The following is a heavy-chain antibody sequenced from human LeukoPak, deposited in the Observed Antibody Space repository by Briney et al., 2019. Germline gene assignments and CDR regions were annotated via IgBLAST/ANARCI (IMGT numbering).Heavy chain of an antibody. CDR3: ARDQLSRGVWFGP. D-gene: IGHD1-1*01. V-gene: IGHV1-2*02. CDR2: INPNSGGT. CDR1: GYTFTGYY. Sequence: GASVKVSCKASGYTFTGYYMHWVRQAPGQGLEWMGWINPNSGGTNYAQKFQGRVTMTRDTSISTAYMELRSLRSDDTAVYYCARDQLSRGVWFGPWGQGTLVTVSS. J-gene: IGHJ5*02.